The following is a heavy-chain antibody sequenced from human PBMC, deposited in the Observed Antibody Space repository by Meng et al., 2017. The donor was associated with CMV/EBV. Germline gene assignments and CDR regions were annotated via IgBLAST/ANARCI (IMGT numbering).Heavy chain of an antibody. J-gene: IGHJ4*02. V-gene: IGHV4-34*01. CDR2: INHSGST. CDR1: GGSFSGYY. D-gene: IGHD3-22*01. CDR3: ARAKIMYYYDSSGYYYDY. Sequence: QAWSPGLFKPSPTLSLTGACYGGSFSGYYWSWIRQPPGKGLEWIGEINHSGSTNYNPSLKSRVTISVDTSKNQFSLKLSSVTAADTAVYYCARAKIMYYYDSSGYYYDYWGQGTLVTVSS.